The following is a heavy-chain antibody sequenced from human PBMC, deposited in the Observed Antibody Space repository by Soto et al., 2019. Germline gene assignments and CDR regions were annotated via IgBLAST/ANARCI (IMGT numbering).Heavy chain of an antibody. CDR3: ARDPSTYSYGRGWFDP. CDR1: GGSISSYY. J-gene: IGHJ5*02. Sequence: QVQLQESGPGLVKPSETLSLTCTVSGGSISSYYWSWIRQPPGKGLELIGYDYYSGSTNYKPSLKSRVTISVDTSKNLFSLKLSSVTAADTAVYYCARDPSTYSYGRGWFDPWGQGTLVTVSS. V-gene: IGHV4-59*01. D-gene: IGHD5-18*01. CDR2: DYYSGST.